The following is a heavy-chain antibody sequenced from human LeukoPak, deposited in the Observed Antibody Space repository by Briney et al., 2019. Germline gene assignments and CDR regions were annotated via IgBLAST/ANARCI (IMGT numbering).Heavy chain of an antibody. CDR1: GYTFTSYA. V-gene: IGHV1-3*01. D-gene: IGHD6-6*01. CDR2: INAGNGNT. CDR3: ARNGYSSSWFDP. Sequence: ASVKVSCKASGYTFTSYAMHWVRQAPGQRLEWMGWINAGNGNTKYSQKFQGRVTITRDTSASTVYMELSSLRSEDTAVYYCARNGYSSSWFDPWGQGTLVTVSS. J-gene: IGHJ5*02.